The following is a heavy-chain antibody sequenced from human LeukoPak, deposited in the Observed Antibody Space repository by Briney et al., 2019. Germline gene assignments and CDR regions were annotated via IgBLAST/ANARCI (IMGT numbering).Heavy chain of an antibody. Sequence: PSQTLSLTCTVSGGSINGGNYYWTWLRQPAGKGLEWIGRISPSGSTNHNPSLTSRVTISVDTSKNQFSLKLNFVTAADTAVYYCARVSYQEGVDYWGQGTLVTVSS. CDR1: GGSINGGNYY. V-gene: IGHV4-61*02. J-gene: IGHJ4*02. CDR2: ISPSGST. CDR3: ARVSYQEGVDY. D-gene: IGHD2-2*01.